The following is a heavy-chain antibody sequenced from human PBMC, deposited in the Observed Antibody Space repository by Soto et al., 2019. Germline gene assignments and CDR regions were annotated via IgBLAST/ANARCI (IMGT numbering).Heavy chain of an antibody. CDR1: GFTFSSYA. CDR2: ISSNGGST. D-gene: IGHD3-10*01. J-gene: IGHJ6*02. CDR3: ATWEEGLVTMVRGVNSYGMDV. Sequence: GGSLRLSCSASGFTFSSYAMHWVRQAPGKGLEYVSAISSNGGSTYYADSVKGRFTISRDNSKNTLYLQMSSLRAEDTAVYYCATWEEGLVTMVRGVNSYGMDVWGQGTTVTVSS. V-gene: IGHV3-64D*06.